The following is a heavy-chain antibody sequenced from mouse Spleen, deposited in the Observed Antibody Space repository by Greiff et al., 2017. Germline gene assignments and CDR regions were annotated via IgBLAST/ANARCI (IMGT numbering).Heavy chain of an antibody. CDR3: TRHGLLFAY. Sequence: ESGAELVRPGASVTLSCKASGYTFTDYEMHWVKQTPVHGLEWIGAIDPETGGTAYNQKFKGKAILTADKSSSTAYMELRSLTSEDSAVYYCTRHGLLFAYWGQGTLVTVSA. D-gene: IGHD1-1*01. CDR1: GYTFTDYE. CDR2: IDPETGGT. J-gene: IGHJ3*01. V-gene: IGHV1-15*01.